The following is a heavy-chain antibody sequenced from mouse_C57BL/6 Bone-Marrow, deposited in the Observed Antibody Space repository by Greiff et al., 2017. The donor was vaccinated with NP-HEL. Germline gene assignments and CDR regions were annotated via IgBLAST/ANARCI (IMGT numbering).Heavy chain of an antibody. D-gene: IGHD2-4*01. V-gene: IGHV14-1*01. J-gene: IGHJ3*01. CDR2: IDPEDGDT. Sequence: VQLQQSGAELVRPGASVKLSCTASGFTITDYSMHWVKQRPEQGLEWIGRIDPEDGDTEYAPKFQGKATMTADTSSNTAYMQLSSLTSEDTAVYYCTDDYDSWFAYWGQGTLVTVSA. CDR1: GFTITDYS. CDR3: TDDYDSWFAY.